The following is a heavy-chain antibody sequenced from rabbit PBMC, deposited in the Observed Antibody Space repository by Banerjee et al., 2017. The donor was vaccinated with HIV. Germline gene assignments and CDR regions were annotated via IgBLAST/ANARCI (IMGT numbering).Heavy chain of an antibody. CDR3: ERGAYAGYAYGFYL. D-gene: IGHD6-1*01. CDR2: IVTGSSGST. V-gene: IGHV1S45*01. CDR1: GIDFSSSYY. Sequence: QEQLVESGGGLVQPEGSLTLTCTASGIDFSSSYYMCWVRQAPGKGLEWIACIVTGSSGSTYYASWAKGRFTISKTSSTTVTLQMTSLTAADTATYFCERGAYAGYAYGFYLWGPGTLVTVS. J-gene: IGHJ4*01.